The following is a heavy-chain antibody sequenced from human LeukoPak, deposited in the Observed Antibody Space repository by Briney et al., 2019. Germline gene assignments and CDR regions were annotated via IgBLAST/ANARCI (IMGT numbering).Heavy chain of an antibody. J-gene: IGHJ3*02. CDR3: ARDYRGMIVVVITSAFDI. CDR1: GFTFSSYA. V-gene: IGHV3-30-3*01. D-gene: IGHD3-22*01. CDR2: ILYDGSNK. Sequence: GGSLRLSCAASGFTFSSYAMHWVRQAPGKGLEWVAVILYDGSNKYYADSVKGRFTISRDNSKNTLYLQMNSLRAEDTAVYYCARDYRGMIVVVITSAFDIWGQGTMVTVSS.